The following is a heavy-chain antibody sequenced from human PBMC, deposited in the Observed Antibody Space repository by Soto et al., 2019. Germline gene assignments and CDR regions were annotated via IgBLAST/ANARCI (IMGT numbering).Heavy chain of an antibody. CDR2: LNQDGSVR. J-gene: IGHJ4*02. D-gene: IGHD3-16*01. V-gene: IGHV3-7*01. Sequence: EVHLVESGGGLVQPGGSLRLSCVTSGFTFSDSWMNWVRQAPGKGLEWLANLNQDGSVRKYVDSLKGRFTISRDNARNSVYLEIHNLTPEDTAVYYCASWVSTLNYWGQGARVTVSS. CDR3: ASWVSTLNY. CDR1: GFTFSDSW.